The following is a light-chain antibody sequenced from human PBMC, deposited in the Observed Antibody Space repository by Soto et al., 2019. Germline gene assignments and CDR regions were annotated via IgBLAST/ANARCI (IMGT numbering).Light chain of an antibody. CDR1: QSVTNRY. J-gene: IGKJ1*01. CDR3: QQYSSSPKT. Sequence: EIVLTQSPGTLSLSPGERATLSCRASQSVTNRYLAWHQQKPGQAPRLLIYDTSNRATGVPDRFSGSGSGTDFTLTISRLEPEDFAVYYCQQYSSSPKTFGQGTTVEIK. V-gene: IGKV3-20*01. CDR2: DTS.